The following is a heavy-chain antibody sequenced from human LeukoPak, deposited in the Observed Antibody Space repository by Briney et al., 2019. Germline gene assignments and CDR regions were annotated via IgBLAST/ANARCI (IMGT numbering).Heavy chain of an antibody. J-gene: IGHJ4*02. CDR3: ARDLWQQLAYDY. CDR1: GYTFTCYY. CDR2: INPNSGGT. Sequence: ASVKVSCKASGYTFTCYYMHWVRQAPGQGLEWMGWINPNSGGTNYAQKFQGRVTMTRDTSISTAYMELSRLSSDDTAVYYCARDLWQQLAYDYWGQGTLVTVSS. V-gene: IGHV1-2*02. D-gene: IGHD6-13*01.